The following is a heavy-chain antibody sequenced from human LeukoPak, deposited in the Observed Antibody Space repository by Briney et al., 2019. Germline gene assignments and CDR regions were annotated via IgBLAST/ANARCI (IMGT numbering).Heavy chain of an antibody. V-gene: IGHV3-30*18. CDR1: GFTFSSYG. CDR2: ISYDGSNK. J-gene: IGHJ4*02. Sequence: GGSLRLSCAASGFTFSSYGMHWVRQAPGKGLEWVAVISYDGSNKYYADSVKGRFTISRDNSKNTLYLQMNSLRAEDTAVYYCAKDGGCSSTTCYSPYYFDYWGQGTLVTVSS. D-gene: IGHD2-2*01. CDR3: AKDGGCSSTTCYSPYYFDY.